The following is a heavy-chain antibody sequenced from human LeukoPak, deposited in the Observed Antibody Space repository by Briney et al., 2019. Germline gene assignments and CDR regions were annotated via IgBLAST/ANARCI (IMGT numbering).Heavy chain of an antibody. J-gene: IGHJ6*04. D-gene: IGHD3-10*01. CDR2: ISSSGSTI. V-gene: IGHV3-48*03. CDR3: ARDRSLWFGVDYYYYGMDV. Sequence: GGSLRLSCAASGFTFSSCEMNWVRQAPGKGLEWVSYISSSGSTIYYADSVKGRFTISRDNAKNSLYLQMNSLRAEDTAVYYCARDRSLWFGVDYYYYGMDVWGKGTTVTVSS. CDR1: GFTFSSCE.